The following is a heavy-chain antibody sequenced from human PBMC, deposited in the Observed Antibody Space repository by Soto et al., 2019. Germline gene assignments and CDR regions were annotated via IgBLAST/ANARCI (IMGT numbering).Heavy chain of an antibody. J-gene: IGHJ3*02. CDR2: MNPNSGNT. V-gene: IGHV1-8*01. CDR1: GYSFTSYD. CDR3: ARYPYTSYCSDGSCSYDAFDI. Sequence: QVQMVQSGAEVKKPGASLKVSCRASGYSFTSYDVNWVRQAIGQGLQWMGWMNPNSGNTAFAEKFQGRVTMTRDTPISTAYMELSGLTSEDTAVYYCARYPYTSYCSDGSCSYDAFDIWGQGTVVTVSS. D-gene: IGHD2-15*01.